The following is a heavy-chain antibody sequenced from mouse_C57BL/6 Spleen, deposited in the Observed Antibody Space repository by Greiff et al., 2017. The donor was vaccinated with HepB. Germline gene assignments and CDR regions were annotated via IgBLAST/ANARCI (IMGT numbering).Heavy chain of an antibody. CDR3: ARSSYGNYVLYFDY. CDR2: INPNNGGT. Sequence: SGPELVKPGASVKIPCKASGYTFTDYNMDWVKQSHGKSLEWIGDINPNNGGTIYNQKFKGKATLTVDKSSSPAYMELRSLTSEDTAVYYCARSSYGNYVLYFDYWGQGTTLTVSS. V-gene: IGHV1-18*01. CDR1: GYTFTDYN. D-gene: IGHD2-1*01. J-gene: IGHJ2*01.